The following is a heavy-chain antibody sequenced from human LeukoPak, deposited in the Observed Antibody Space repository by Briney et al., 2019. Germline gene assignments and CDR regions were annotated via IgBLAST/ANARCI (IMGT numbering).Heavy chain of an antibody. Sequence: SETLSLTCTVSGGSISSSSYYWGWIRQPPGKGLEWIGSIYYSGSTYYNPSLKSRVTISVDTSKNQFSLKLSSVTAADTAVYYCARALKYYDILTGYFDYWGQGTLVTVSS. V-gene: IGHV4-39*07. CDR3: ARALKYYDILTGYFDY. CDR1: GGSISSSSYY. D-gene: IGHD3-9*01. J-gene: IGHJ4*02. CDR2: IYYSGST.